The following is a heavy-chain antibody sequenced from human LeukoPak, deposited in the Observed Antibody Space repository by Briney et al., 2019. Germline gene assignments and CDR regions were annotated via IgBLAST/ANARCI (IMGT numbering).Heavy chain of an antibody. D-gene: IGHD1-1*01. V-gene: IGHV4-39*01. J-gene: IGHJ4*02. Sequence: SETLSLTCTVSGGSISSSSYYWGWIRQPPGKGLEWIGSIYYSGSTYYNPSLKSRVTISVDTSKNQFSLKLSSVTAAVTAVYYCARRTRTVQFDYWGQGTLVTVSS. CDR2: IYYSGST. CDR3: ARRTRTVQFDY. CDR1: GGSISSSSYY.